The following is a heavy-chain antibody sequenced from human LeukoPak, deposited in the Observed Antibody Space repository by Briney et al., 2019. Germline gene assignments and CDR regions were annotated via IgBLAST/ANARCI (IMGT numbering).Heavy chain of an antibody. CDR3: ARDRGDFWSTYTKYFYYGMDV. D-gene: IGHD3-3*01. J-gene: IGHJ6*02. Sequence: GGSLRLSCAASGFTFSSYSINWVRQAPGKGLEWVSSISTSSTYIYYADSVKGRFNISRDNAKSSLYLQMNSLRAEDTAVYYCARDRGDFWSTYTKYFYYGMDVWGQGTTVTVSS. CDR2: ISTSSTYI. CDR1: GFTFSSYS. V-gene: IGHV3-21*01.